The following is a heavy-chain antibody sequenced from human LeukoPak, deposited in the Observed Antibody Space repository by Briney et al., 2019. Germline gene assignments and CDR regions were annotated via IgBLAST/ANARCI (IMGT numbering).Heavy chain of an antibody. J-gene: IGHJ4*02. Sequence: SETLSLTCTVSGGSISSSSYYWGWIRQPPGKGLEWIGSIYYSGSTYYNPSLKSRVTISVDTSKNQFSLKLSSVTAADTAVYYCARDQGDGYSIDYWGQGTLVTVSS. CDR3: ARDQGDGYSIDY. CDR1: GGSISSSSYY. CDR2: IYYSGST. D-gene: IGHD5-24*01. V-gene: IGHV4-39*07.